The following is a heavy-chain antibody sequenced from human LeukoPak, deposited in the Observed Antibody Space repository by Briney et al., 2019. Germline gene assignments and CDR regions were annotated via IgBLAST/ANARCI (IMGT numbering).Heavy chain of an antibody. CDR1: GYTFTGYY. Sequence: ASVKVSCKASGYTFTGYYMHWVRQAPGQGLEWMGWINPNSGGTNYAQKFQGRVTMTRDTSISTAYMELSRLRSDDTAVYYCARGRSYDFWSGYYPYFDYWGQGTLVTVS. J-gene: IGHJ4*02. V-gene: IGHV1-2*02. D-gene: IGHD3-3*01. CDR2: INPNSGGT. CDR3: ARGRSYDFWSGYYPYFDY.